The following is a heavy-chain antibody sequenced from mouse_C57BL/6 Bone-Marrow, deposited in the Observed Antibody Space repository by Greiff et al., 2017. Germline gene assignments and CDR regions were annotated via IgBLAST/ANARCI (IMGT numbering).Heavy chain of an antibody. CDR2: IDPSDSYT. V-gene: IGHV1-69*01. J-gene: IGHJ4*01. D-gene: IGHD1-1*01. CDR3: ARGMPYYYGSSRYAMDY. CDR1: GYTFTSYW. Sequence: VQLQQPGAELVMPGASVKLSCKASGYTFTSYWMHWVKQRPGQGLEWIGEIDPSDSYTNYKQKFKGKSTLTVDKSSSTAYMQLRSLTSEDSAVYYCARGMPYYYGSSRYAMDYWGQGTSVTVSS.